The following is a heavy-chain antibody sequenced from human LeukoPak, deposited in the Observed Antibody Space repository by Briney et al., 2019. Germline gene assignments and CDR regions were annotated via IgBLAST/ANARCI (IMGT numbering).Heavy chain of an antibody. CDR3: ARGDIAAGGAPFDY. Sequence: KPSETLSLTCAVYGESFSGYYWSWTRQPPGRGLEWIGEINHSGRTSYSASLKSRVTISVDTSKNQFSLKLNSVTAADTAVYYCARGDIAAGGAPFDYWGQGTLVTVSS. D-gene: IGHD6-13*01. J-gene: IGHJ4*02. CDR1: GESFSGYY. V-gene: IGHV4-34*01. CDR2: INHSGRT.